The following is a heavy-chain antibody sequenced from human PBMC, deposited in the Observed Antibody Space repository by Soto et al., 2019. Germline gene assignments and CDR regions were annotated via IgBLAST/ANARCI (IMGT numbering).Heavy chain of an antibody. J-gene: IGHJ4*02. CDR1: GGSISSSSYY. V-gene: IGHV4-39*01. Sequence: QLQLQESGPGLVKPSETLSLTCTVSGGSISSSSYYWGWIRQPPGKGLEWIGSIYYSGSTYYNPSLKSRVTISVDTSKNQFSLKLSSVTAADTAVYYCARGVGYCSGGSCYSSSPGDYWGQGTLVTVSS. CDR3: ARGVGYCSGGSCYSSSPGDY. CDR2: IYYSGST. D-gene: IGHD2-15*01.